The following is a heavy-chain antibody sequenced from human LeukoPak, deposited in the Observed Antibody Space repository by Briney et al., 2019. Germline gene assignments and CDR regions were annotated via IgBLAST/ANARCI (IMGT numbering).Heavy chain of an antibody. D-gene: IGHD3/OR15-3a*01. J-gene: IGHJ4*02. V-gene: IGHV3-7*01. CDR3: ASGRHDFLH. CDR1: GFVFSTYW. CDR2: LNLDGTEE. Sequence: GGSLRLSCAASGFVFSTYWMTWVRQAPGKGLEWVANLNLDGTEEHYVDSSLKGRFTISRDNAKNSLYLQMTSLRVDDTAVYYCASGRHDFLHWGQGTLVTVSS.